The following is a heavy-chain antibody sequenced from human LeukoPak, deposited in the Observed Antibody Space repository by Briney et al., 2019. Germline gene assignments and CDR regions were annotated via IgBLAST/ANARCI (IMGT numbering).Heavy chain of an antibody. D-gene: IGHD3-3*01. CDR1: GFTFSNYA. J-gene: IGHJ4*02. CDR3: ARDVSHDFWSGYPVY. Sequence: PGKSLRLSCAASGFTFSNYAMHWVRQTPGKGLEWVAVISYDGSNKYYADSVKGRFTISRDNSRNTLYLQMNSLRAEDTAVYYCARDVSHDFWSGYPVYWGQGTLVTVSS. V-gene: IGHV3-30-3*01. CDR2: ISYDGSNK.